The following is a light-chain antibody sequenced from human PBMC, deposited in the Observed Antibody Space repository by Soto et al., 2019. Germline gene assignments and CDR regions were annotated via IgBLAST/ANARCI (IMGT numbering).Light chain of an antibody. J-gene: IGKJ3*01. Sequence: EIVLTQSPATLSLSPGERATLSCRASQSVSSYLAWYQQKPGQAPRLLIYDASNRATGIPARFSGSGSGTDFTPTISSLEPEDFAVYCCQQRSNWPPLFTFGPGTKVDIK. V-gene: IGKV3-11*01. CDR1: QSVSSY. CDR2: DAS. CDR3: QQRSNWPPLFT.